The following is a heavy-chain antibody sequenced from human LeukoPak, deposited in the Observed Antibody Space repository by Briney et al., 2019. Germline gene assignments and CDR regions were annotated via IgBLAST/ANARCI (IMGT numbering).Heavy chain of an antibody. CDR1: GYTFTSYY. Sequence: ASVKVSCKASGYTFTSYYMHWVRQAPGQGLEWMGIINPSGGSTSYAQKFQGRVTMTRDMSTSTVYMELSSLRSEDTAVYYCARDPTYYDYVWGSYRYTMFDYWGQGTLVTVSS. CDR2: INPSGGST. D-gene: IGHD3-16*02. V-gene: IGHV1-46*01. CDR3: ARDPTYYDYVWGSYRYTMFDY. J-gene: IGHJ4*02.